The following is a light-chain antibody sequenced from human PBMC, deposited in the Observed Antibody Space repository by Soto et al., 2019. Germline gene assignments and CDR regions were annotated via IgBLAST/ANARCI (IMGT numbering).Light chain of an antibody. Sequence: EIVLTQSPATLSLSPGERATLSCRASQSVSSYLAWYQQKPGQAPRLLIYDASNRATGIPARFSGSGSGTDFTLIISSLEPEDFAVYYCQQRSNWPAYTFGQGNKLEIK. V-gene: IGKV3-11*01. CDR2: DAS. CDR3: QQRSNWPAYT. J-gene: IGKJ2*01. CDR1: QSVSSY.